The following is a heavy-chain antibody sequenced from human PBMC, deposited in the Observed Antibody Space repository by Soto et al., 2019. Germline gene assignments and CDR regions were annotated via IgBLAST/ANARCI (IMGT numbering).Heavy chain of an antibody. J-gene: IGHJ4*02. CDR1: GFTFSSYA. D-gene: IGHD5-18*01. CDR3: ARDLSRYSYGY. V-gene: IGHV3-53*01. CDR2: IYSGGST. Sequence: PGGFLRLSCAASGFTFSSYAMSWVRQAPGKGLEWVSVIYSGGSTYYADSVKGRFTISRDNSKNTLYLQMNSLRAEDTAVYYCARDLSRYSYGYWGQGTLVTVSS.